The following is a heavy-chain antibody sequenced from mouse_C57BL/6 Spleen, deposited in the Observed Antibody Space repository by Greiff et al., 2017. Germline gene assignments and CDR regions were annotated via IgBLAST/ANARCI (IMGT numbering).Heavy chain of an antibody. V-gene: IGHV3-6*01. CDR2: INYDGST. CDR3: VVGRAY. J-gene: IGHJ3*01. Sequence: EVQLQQSGPGLVKPSQSLSLTCSVTGYSITSGYYWNLIRQLPGNTLEWTGYINYDGSTNYNQSLKNPIPITRDTSKNQFFLKLNDVTTEDTATDDWVVGRAYWGQGTLVTVAA. CDR1: GYSITSGYY.